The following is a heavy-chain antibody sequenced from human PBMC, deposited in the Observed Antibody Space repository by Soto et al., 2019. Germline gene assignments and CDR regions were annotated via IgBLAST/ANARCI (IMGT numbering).Heavy chain of an antibody. CDR1: GFTFSGSA. D-gene: IGHD3-3*01. V-gene: IGHV3-73*01. J-gene: IGHJ3*02. Sequence: PGGSLRLSCAASGFTFSGSAMQWVRQPSGKGLEWVGRIRSKAKSYETAYAASVKGRFTISRDDSNNTAYLQMNSLKIEDTAVYYCARLSESFPVGSAFDIWGQGTMVTVSS. CDR3: ARLSESFPVGSAFDI. CDR2: IRSKAKSYET.